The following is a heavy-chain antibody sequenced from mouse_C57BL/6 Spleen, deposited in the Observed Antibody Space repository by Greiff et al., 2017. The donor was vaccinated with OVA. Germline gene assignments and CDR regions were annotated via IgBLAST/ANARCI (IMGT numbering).Heavy chain of an antibody. CDR3: ARFGNRFAY. Sequence: VPLQQSGAELARPGASVKLSCKASGYTFTSYGISWVKQRTGQGLEWIGEIYPRSGNTYYNEKFKGKATLTADKSSSTAYMELRSLTSEDSAVYFCARFGNRFAYWGQGTLVTVSA. J-gene: IGHJ3*01. CDR2: IYPRSGNT. D-gene: IGHD2-1*01. V-gene: IGHV1-81*01. CDR1: GYTFTSYG.